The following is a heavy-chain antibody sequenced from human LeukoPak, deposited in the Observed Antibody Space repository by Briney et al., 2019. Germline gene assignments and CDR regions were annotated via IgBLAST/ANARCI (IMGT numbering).Heavy chain of an antibody. D-gene: IGHD1-26*01. CDR2: IWFDGIRK. V-gene: IGHV3-33*01. CDR3: ARLSGSGNFGVNTFDI. Sequence: GGSLRLSCAASGFTFSNYGMHWVRQVPGKGLEWVAVIWFDGIRKYYADSVKGRLTISRDNAKNTLDLQMNSLRAEDTAMYYCARLSGSGNFGVNTFDIWGQGTMVTVSS. J-gene: IGHJ3*02. CDR1: GFTFSNYG.